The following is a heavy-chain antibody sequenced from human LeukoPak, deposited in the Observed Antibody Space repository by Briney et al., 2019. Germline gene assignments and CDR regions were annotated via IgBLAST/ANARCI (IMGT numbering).Heavy chain of an antibody. Sequence: PGGSLRLSRAASGFTFSSYAMHWVRQAPGKGLEWVAVISYDGSNKYYADSVKGRFTISRDNSKNTLYLQMNSLRAEDTAVYYCARSKNSVVPTAQDYWGQGTLVTVSS. CDR2: ISYDGSNK. CDR3: ARSKNSVVPTAQDY. CDR1: GFTFSSYA. V-gene: IGHV3-30-3*01. D-gene: IGHD2-2*01. J-gene: IGHJ4*02.